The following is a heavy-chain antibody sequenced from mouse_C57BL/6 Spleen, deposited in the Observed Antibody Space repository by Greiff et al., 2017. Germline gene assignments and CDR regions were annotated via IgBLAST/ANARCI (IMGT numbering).Heavy chain of an antibody. D-gene: IGHD5-2*01. CDR3: ARGREYEGYFDV. CDR2: FHPYNDDT. J-gene: IGHJ1*03. CDR1: GYTFTTYP. Sequence: VKLQESGAELVKPGASVKMSCKASGYTFTTYPIEWMKQNHGKSLEWIGNFHPYNDDTKYNEKFKGKATLTVEKSSSTVYLELSRLTSDDSAVYYGARGREYEGYFDVWGTGTTVTVSS. V-gene: IGHV1-47*01.